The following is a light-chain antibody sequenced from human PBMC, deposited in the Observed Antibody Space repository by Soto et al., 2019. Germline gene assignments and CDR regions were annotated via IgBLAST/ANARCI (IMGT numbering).Light chain of an antibody. Sequence: QSVLTQPASVSGSPGQSITISCTGTSSDVGGYNYVSWYQQHPGKAPKLMIYDVSNRPSGVSNRFSGSKSGNTASLTISGLQAEDEADYCCSSYTSSPYVFGTGTKLTVL. V-gene: IGLV2-14*01. CDR3: SSYTSSPYV. CDR1: SSDVGGYNY. CDR2: DVS. J-gene: IGLJ1*01.